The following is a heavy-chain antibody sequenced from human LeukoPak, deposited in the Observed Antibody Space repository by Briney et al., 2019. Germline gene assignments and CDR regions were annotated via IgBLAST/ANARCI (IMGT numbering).Heavy chain of an antibody. CDR2: IYYSGST. CDR1: GGSISSYY. J-gene: IGHJ6*02. V-gene: IGHV4-59*01. D-gene: IGHD2-15*01. Sequence: KSSETLSLTCTVSGGSISSYYWSWIRQPPGKGLEWIGYIYYSGSTNYNPSLKSRVTISVDTSKNQFSLKLSSVTAADTAVYYCARERVAATGYYYYYYGMDVWGQGTTVTVSS. CDR3: ARERVAATGYYYYYYGMDV.